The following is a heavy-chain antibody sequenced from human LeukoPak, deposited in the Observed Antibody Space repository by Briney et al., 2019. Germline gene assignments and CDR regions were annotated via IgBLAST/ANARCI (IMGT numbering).Heavy chain of an antibody. D-gene: IGHD1-26*01. V-gene: IGHV5-10-1*01. CDR1: GYDFSTHW. CDR3: ARRVGNYANFDY. J-gene: IGHJ4*02. Sequence: GESLKISCKGSGYDFSTHWISWVRQMPGKGLEWMGRIDPSASYINHSPSFQGHVSISADKSIDTVYLQWNSLKASDTAMYYCARRVGNYANFDYWGQGTLVIVSS. CDR2: IDPSASYI.